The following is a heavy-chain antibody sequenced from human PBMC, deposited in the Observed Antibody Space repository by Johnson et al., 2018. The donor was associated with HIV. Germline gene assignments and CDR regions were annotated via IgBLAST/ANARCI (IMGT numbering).Heavy chain of an antibody. CDR3: AREGEWERRNLHAFDI. J-gene: IGHJ3*02. D-gene: IGHD1-26*01. V-gene: IGHV3-33*08. Sequence: QVQLVESGGGLVQPGGSLRLSCAASGFTFSSYGMHWVRQAPGKGLEWVAVIWYDGSNKYYADSVKGRFTISRDNSKNTLYLQMNSLRAEDTAVYYCAREGEWERRNLHAFDIWGQGTMVTVSP. CDR2: IWYDGSNK. CDR1: GFTFSSYG.